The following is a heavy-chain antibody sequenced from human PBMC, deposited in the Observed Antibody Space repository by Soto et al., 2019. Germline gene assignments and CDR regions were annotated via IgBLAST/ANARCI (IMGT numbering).Heavy chain of an antibody. CDR2: ISYDGSNK. Sequence: GGSLRLSCGASGFTFSSYGMHWVRQAPGKGLEWVAVISYDGSNKYYADSVKGRFTISRDNSKNTLYLQMNSLRAEDTAVYYCAKDPSYGLNFDYWGQGTLVTVSS. CDR3: AKDPSYGLNFDY. CDR1: GFTFSSYG. J-gene: IGHJ4*02. D-gene: IGHD5-18*01. V-gene: IGHV3-30*18.